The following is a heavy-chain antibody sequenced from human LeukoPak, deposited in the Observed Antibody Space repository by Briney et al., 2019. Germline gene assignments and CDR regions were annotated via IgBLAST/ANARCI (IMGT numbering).Heavy chain of an antibody. CDR3: AKDQYGSGSYTYYFDY. CDR1: GFTFSSYA. V-gene: IGHV3-23*01. J-gene: IGHJ4*02. D-gene: IGHD3-10*01. Sequence: GGSVRLSCAASGFTFSSYAVSWVRQAPGKGLEWVSAISGSGGSTYYADSVKGRFTISRDNSKNTLYLQMNSLRAEDTAVYYCAKDQYGSGSYTYYFDYWGQGTLVTVSS. CDR2: ISGSGGST.